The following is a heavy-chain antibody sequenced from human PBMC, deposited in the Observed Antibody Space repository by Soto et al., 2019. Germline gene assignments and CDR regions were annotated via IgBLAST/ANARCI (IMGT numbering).Heavy chain of an antibody. CDR1: GFTFSSYG. CDR3: AKDQGGGYYYGMDV. CDR2: ISYDGSNK. J-gene: IGHJ6*02. D-gene: IGHD1-26*01. Sequence: GGSLRLSCAASGFTFSSYGMHWVRQSPGKGLEWVAVISYDGSNKYYADSVKGRFTISRDNSKNTLYLQMNSLRAEDTAVYYCAKDQGGGYYYGMDVWGQGTTVTVSS. V-gene: IGHV3-30*18.